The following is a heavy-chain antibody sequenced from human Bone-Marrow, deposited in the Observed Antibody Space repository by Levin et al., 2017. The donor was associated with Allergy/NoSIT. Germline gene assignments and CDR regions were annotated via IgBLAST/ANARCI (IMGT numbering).Heavy chain of an antibody. Sequence: SQTLSLTCAVYGGSFGGSYWSWIGQYPGKGLEWIGESTYRGGTNYNPSLKSRVTVLLDPPNSHFPLRLTSVTAADTAVYYCARGYSGRIAFDIWGQGRMVTVSS. V-gene: IGHV4-34*01. J-gene: IGHJ3*02. CDR2: STYRGGT. D-gene: IGHD6-19*01. CDR3: ARGYSGRIAFDI. CDR1: GGSFGGSY.